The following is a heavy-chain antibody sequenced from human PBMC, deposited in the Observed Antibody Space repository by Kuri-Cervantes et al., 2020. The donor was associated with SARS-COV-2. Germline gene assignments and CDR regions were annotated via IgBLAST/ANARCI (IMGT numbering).Heavy chain of an antibody. V-gene: IGHV3-21*01. CDR3: ARDLEGPSYYYYMDV. D-gene: IGHD1-1*01. CDR1: GFTFSSYS. Sequence: LSLTCAASGFTFSSYSMNWVRQAPGKGLEWVSSISSSSSYIYYADSVKGRFTISRDNAKNSLYLQMNSLRAEDTAVYYCARDLEGPSYYYYMDVWGKGTTVTVSS. J-gene: IGHJ6*03. CDR2: ISSSSSYI.